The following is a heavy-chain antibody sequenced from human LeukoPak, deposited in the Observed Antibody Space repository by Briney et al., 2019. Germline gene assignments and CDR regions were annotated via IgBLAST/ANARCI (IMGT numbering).Heavy chain of an antibody. CDR3: ARDHPGLRYFDWLPLFDY. CDR1: GYTFTSYG. CDR2: ISAYNGNT. V-gene: IGHV1-18*01. J-gene: IGHJ4*02. Sequence: ASVKVSCKASGYTFTSYGISWVRQAPGQGLEWMGWISAYNGNTNYAQKPQGRVTMTTDTSTSTAYMELRSLRSDDTAVYYCARDHPGLRYFDWLPLFDYWGQGTLVTVSS. D-gene: IGHD3-9*01.